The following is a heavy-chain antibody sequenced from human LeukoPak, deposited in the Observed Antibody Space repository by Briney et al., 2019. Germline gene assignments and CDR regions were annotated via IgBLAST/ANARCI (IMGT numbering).Heavy chain of an antibody. D-gene: IGHD1-7*01. Sequence: SETLSLTCTVSGGSISSYYWSWIRQPPGKGLEWIGYMYYSGSTNYNPSLRSRVTMSIDTSKNQFSLKLSSVTAADTAVYYCAKSKTGTMLYFDYGGQETLPTVSS. J-gene: IGHJ4*02. CDR2: MYYSGST. CDR3: AKSKTGTMLYFDY. CDR1: GGSISSYY. V-gene: IGHV4-59*08.